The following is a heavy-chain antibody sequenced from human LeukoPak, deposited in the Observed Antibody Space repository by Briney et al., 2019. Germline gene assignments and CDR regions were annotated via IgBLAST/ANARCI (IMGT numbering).Heavy chain of an antibody. CDR3: AKDLLHVDIVAKDWFDP. Sequence: GGSLRLSCAASGFTFSSYAMSWVRQAPGKGLEWVSAISGSGGSTYYADSVKGRFTISRDNSKNTLYLQMNSLRAEDTAVYYCAKDLLHVDIVAKDWFDPWGQGTLVTVSS. J-gene: IGHJ5*02. D-gene: IGHD5-12*01. CDR2: ISGSGGST. CDR1: GFTFSSYA. V-gene: IGHV3-23*01.